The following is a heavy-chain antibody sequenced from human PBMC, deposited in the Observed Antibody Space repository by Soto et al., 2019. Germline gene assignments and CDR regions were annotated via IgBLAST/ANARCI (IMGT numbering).Heavy chain of an antibody. CDR2: ISAHNDNT. V-gene: IGHV1-18*01. Sequence: QVHLVQSGAEVKKPGASVKVSCKCSGYTFTSYGITWVRLAPGQGLEWMGWISAHNDNTDYAQKLQGRVTVTRDTSTSTAYMELRSLRSDDTAVYYCARGRYGDYWGQGALVTVSS. J-gene: IGHJ4*02. D-gene: IGHD1-1*01. CDR3: ARGRYGDY. CDR1: GYTFTSYG.